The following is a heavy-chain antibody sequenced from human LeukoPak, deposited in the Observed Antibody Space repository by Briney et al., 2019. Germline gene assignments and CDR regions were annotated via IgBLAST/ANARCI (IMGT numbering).Heavy chain of an antibody. V-gene: IGHV3-7*01. Sequence: GGSLRLSCAASGFTFDNYWMNWVRQAPGKGLEWVANIKQDGSEKYYVDSVKGRFTISRDNARNSLYLQMNSLRAEDTAVYYCARDRVTTSSWPRVEYYYMDVWGKGTTVTISS. CDR2: IKQDGSEK. CDR3: ARDRVTTSSWPRVEYYYMDV. D-gene: IGHD4-11*01. CDR1: GFTFDNYW. J-gene: IGHJ6*03.